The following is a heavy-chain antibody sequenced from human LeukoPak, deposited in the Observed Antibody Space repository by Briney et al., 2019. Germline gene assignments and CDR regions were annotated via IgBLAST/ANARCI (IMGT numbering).Heavy chain of an antibody. D-gene: IGHD3-22*01. CDR3: ARAAYYYDSSGYYYFGY. Sequence: PGGSLRLSCAASGFTFSDYYMSWIRQAPGKGLEWVSYISSSSSYTNYADSVKGRFTISRDNAKNSLYLQMNSLRAEDTAVYYCARAAYYYDSSGYYYFGYWGQGTLVTVSS. CDR1: GFTFSDYY. CDR2: ISSSSSYT. J-gene: IGHJ4*02. V-gene: IGHV3-11*06.